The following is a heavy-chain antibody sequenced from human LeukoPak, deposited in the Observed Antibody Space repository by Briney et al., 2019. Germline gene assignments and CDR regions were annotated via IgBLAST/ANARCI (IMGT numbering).Heavy chain of an antibody. V-gene: IGHV1-46*01. D-gene: IGHD2-8*02. J-gene: IGHJ4*02. Sequence: ASVKVSCKASGYTFTNYLLHWVRQAPGQGLEWVGRITPSVDTTNYAQKFRDRVTVTRDTSTSTVYMELSSLRSEDTAVYHCVREESGGYFGYWGQGTLVTVSS. CDR3: VREESGGYFGY. CDR2: ITPSVDTT. CDR1: GYTFTNYL.